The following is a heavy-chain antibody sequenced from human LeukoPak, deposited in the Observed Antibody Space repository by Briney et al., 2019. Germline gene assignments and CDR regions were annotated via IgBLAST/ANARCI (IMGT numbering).Heavy chain of an antibody. V-gene: IGHV4-59*01. CDR1: GDSINSDY. J-gene: IGHJ4*02. CDR3: AREGSDWDPFDY. CDR2: IYDGST. Sequence: PSETLSLTCTVSGDSINSDYWTWIRQPPGKGLEWIGYIYDGSTNYSPSLESRVTISADTSKNQFSLKMTSVTAADTAVYYCAREGSDWDPFDYWGQGTLVTVSS. D-gene: IGHD6-19*01.